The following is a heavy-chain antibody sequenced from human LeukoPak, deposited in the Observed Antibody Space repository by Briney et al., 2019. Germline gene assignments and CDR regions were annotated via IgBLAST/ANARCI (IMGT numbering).Heavy chain of an antibody. CDR1: GGSFSGYY. Sequence: SETLSLTCAVYGGSFSGYYWSWIRQPPGKGLEWIGEINHSGSTNYNPSLKSRVTISVDTSKNQFSLKLSSVTAADTAVYYCARGAARPTSFDYWGQGTLVTVSS. CDR2: INHSGST. CDR3: ARGAARPTSFDY. D-gene: IGHD2-15*01. V-gene: IGHV4-34*01. J-gene: IGHJ4*02.